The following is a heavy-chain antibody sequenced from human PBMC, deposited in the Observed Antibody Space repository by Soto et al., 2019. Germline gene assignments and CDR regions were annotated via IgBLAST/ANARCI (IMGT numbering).Heavy chain of an antibody. D-gene: IGHD3-3*01. Sequence: GPTLVNPTQTLTLTCTFSGFSLSTSGVGVGWIRQPPGKALEWLALIYWDDDKRYSPSLKSRLTITKNTSKNQVVLTMTNMDPVDTATYYCAHSRPYYDFWSGYSYYYYMDVWGKGTTVTVSS. CDR3: AHSRPYYDFWSGYSYYYYMDV. V-gene: IGHV2-5*02. J-gene: IGHJ6*03. CDR1: GFSLSTSGVG. CDR2: IYWDDDK.